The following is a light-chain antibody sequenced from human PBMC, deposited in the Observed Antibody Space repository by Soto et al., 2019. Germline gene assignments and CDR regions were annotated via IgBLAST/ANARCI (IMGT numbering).Light chain of an antibody. CDR1: SSNIGANYD. CDR2: GNF. J-gene: IGLJ2*01. Sequence: QSVLTQPPSVSGAPGQRVTISCTGSSSNIGANYDVLWYQQLPGTAPKLLIYGNFSRPSGVPDRFSGSKSGTSASLAIAGLQAEDEAFYYCQSYDSSLSGFDVVFGGGTKLTVL. CDR3: QSYDSSLSGFDVV. V-gene: IGLV1-40*01.